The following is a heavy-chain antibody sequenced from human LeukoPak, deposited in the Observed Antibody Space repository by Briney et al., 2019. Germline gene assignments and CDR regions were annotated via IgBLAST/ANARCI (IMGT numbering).Heavy chain of an antibody. CDR2: INHSGST. Sequence: SETLSLTCAVYGGSFSGYYWSWIRQPPGKGLEWIGEINHSGSTNYNPSLKSRVTISVDTSKNQFSLKLSSVTAADTAVYYCARGGIAVAGTLGMDVWGQGATVTVSS. D-gene: IGHD6-19*01. CDR1: GGSFSGYY. J-gene: IGHJ6*02. V-gene: IGHV4-34*01. CDR3: ARGGIAVAGTLGMDV.